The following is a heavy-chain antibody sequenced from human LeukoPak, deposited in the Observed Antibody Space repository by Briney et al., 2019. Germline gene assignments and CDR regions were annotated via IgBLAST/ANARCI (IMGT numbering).Heavy chain of an antibody. J-gene: IGHJ4*02. Sequence: GCLSLSCAASGITFGSYWMTWVRQAPGKGLECVANIKPDGSEKHYVDSVEGRFSISRDNAKNSLFLEMKSLRAEDTAVYYCARGRMAVAGSYEYWGQGTLVTVSS. CDR3: ARGRMAVAGSYEY. CDR2: IKPDGSEK. CDR1: GITFGSYW. D-gene: IGHD6-19*01. V-gene: IGHV3-7*05.